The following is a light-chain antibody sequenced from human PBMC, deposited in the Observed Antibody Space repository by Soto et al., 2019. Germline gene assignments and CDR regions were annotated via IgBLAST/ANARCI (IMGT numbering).Light chain of an antibody. V-gene: IGLV1-47*01. J-gene: IGLJ3*02. CDR3: ASGDDTLSGVV. CDR2: RTD. CDR1: SSNIGNNF. Sequence: QSVLTQPPSASGTPGQRVTMSCSGSSSNIGNNFVFWYQHLPGTAPKLLIYRTDQRPSGVPDRFSASKSGTSASLAISGLRSDDEADYYCASGDDTLSGVVFGGGTKVTVL.